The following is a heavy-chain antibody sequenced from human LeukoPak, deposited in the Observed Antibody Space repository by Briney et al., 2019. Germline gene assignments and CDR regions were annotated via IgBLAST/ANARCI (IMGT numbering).Heavy chain of an antibody. CDR1: GDSISSYH. CDR2: IYTSGGT. Sequence: SETLSLTCTVSGDSISSYHWSWIRQPPGKGLEWIGRIYTSGGTNYNPSLKSRITMSVDTSKNQFSLKLSSVTAADTAVYYCARGRITNYYYYYMDVWGKGTTVTISS. J-gene: IGHJ6*03. D-gene: IGHD3-16*01. CDR3: ARGRITNYYYYYMDV. V-gene: IGHV4-4*07.